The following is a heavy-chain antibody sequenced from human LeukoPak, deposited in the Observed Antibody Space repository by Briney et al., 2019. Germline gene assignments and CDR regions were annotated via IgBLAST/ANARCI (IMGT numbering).Heavy chain of an antibody. V-gene: IGHV4-59*01. CDR2: IYYSGST. Sequence: SETLSLTCTDSGGSISSYYWSWIRQPPGKGLEWIGYIYYSGSTNYNPSLKSRVTISVDTSKNQFSLKLSSVTAADTAVYYCARVSIGVSLDYWGQGTLVTVSS. CDR3: ARVSIGVSLDY. J-gene: IGHJ4*02. CDR1: GGSISSYY. D-gene: IGHD3-22*01.